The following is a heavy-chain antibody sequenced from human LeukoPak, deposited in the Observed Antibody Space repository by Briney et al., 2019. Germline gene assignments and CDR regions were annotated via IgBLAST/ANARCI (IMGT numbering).Heavy chain of an antibody. CDR1: GFTFSSYG. CDR2: IRYDGSNK. J-gene: IGHJ4*02. V-gene: IGHV3-30*02. CDR3: AKNYYDSGGYFDY. Sequence: PGGSLRLSCAASGFTFSSYGMHWVRQAPGKGLEWVAFIRYDGSNKYYADSVKGRFTISRDNSKNTLYLQMNSLRAEDTAVYYCAKNYYDSGGYFDYWGQGTLVTVSS. D-gene: IGHD3-22*01.